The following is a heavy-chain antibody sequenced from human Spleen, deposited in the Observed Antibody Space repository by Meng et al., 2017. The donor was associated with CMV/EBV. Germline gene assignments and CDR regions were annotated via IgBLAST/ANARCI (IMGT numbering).Heavy chain of an antibody. CDR2: IDLNSGGS. Sequence: ASVKVSCKASGYTFTGHYMHWVRQAPGQGLEWMGWIDLNSGGSNSAQKFQDRITMTRDTSISTAYMELKNLRSDDAAVYYCARSFYADYGDFWGRGTLVTVSS. J-gene: IGHJ4*02. CDR3: ARSFYADYGDF. CDR1: GYTFTGHY. D-gene: IGHD4-17*01. V-gene: IGHV1-2*02.